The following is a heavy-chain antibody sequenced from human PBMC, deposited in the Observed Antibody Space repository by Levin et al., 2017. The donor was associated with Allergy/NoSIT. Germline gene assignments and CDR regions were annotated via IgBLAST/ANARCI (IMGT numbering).Heavy chain of an antibody. Sequence: SETLSLTRTVSGGSISSGDYYWNWIRQPPGKGLEWIGHIYYSGSTYYKPSLKSRVTISVDTSKNQFSLKVNSVTAADTAVYYCAREAPRGSLVRGVLDYWGQGTLVTVSS. D-gene: IGHD3-10*01. CDR1: GGSISSGDYY. V-gene: IGHV4-30-4*01. J-gene: IGHJ4*02. CDR3: AREAPRGSLVRGVLDY. CDR2: IYYSGST.